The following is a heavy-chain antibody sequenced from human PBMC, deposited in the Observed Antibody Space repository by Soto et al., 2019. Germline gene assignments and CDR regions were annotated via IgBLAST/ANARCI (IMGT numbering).Heavy chain of an antibody. Sequence: GGSLRLSCVASGFPFSNYAMTWVRQAPGKGPEWVSALSGSGVSTYYADSVMGRFTISRDNSKNTVYLQMNSLRAEDTAVYYCAKIESRFFYDSTGYYPFDYWGQGTLVTVSS. J-gene: IGHJ4*02. CDR1: GFPFSNYA. CDR2: LSGSGVST. V-gene: IGHV3-23*01. CDR3: AKIESRFFYDSTGYYPFDY. D-gene: IGHD3-22*01.